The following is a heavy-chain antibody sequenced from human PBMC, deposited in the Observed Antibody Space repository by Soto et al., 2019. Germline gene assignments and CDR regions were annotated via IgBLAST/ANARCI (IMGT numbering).Heavy chain of an antibody. J-gene: IGHJ5*02. CDR2: IYYSGST. D-gene: IGHD6-13*01. Sequence: QVQLQESGPGLVKPSQTLSLTCTVSGGSISSGGYYWSWIRQHPGKGLEWIGYIYYSGSTYYNPSLKSRVTISVDTSKNQFSLKLSSVTAADTAVYYCARDKRTFVVPETIAAAGTGWFDPWGQGTLVTVSS. CDR1: GGSISSGGYY. V-gene: IGHV4-31*03. CDR3: ARDKRTFVVPETIAAAGTGWFDP.